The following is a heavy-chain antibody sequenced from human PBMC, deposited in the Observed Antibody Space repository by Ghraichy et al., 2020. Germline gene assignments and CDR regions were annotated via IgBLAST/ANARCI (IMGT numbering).Heavy chain of an antibody. CDR1: GGSISSSSYY. D-gene: IGHD7-27*01. Sequence: SETLSLTCTVSGGSISSSSYYWGWIRQPPGKGLEWIGSIYYSGSTYYNPSLKSRVTISVDTSKNQFSLKLSSVTAADTAVYYCASYWGSNSYYYYGMDVWGQGTTVTVSS. V-gene: IGHV4-39*01. CDR3: ASYWGSNSYYYYGMDV. CDR2: IYYSGST. J-gene: IGHJ6*02.